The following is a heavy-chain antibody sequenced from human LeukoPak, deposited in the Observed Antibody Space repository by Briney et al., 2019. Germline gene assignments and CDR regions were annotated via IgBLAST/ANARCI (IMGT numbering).Heavy chain of an antibody. Sequence: SETLSLTCTVSGGSISSGSYYWSWTRQPAGKGLEWIGRIYTSGSTNYNPSLKSRVTISVDTSKNQFSLKLSSVTAADTAVYYCARKGKRTYFDYWGQGTLVTVSS. CDR2: IYTSGST. CDR3: ARKGKRTYFDY. J-gene: IGHJ4*02. CDR1: GGSISSGSYY. V-gene: IGHV4-61*02. D-gene: IGHD4-23*01.